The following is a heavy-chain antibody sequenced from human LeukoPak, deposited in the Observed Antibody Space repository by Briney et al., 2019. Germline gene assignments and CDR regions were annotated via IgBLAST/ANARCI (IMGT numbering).Heavy chain of an antibody. CDR3: ARGRMAESATGPFDL. CDR1: GGSISSYY. J-gene: IGHJ3*01. CDR2: IYYSGST. Sequence: PSETLSLTCTVSGGSISSYYWSWIRQPPGKGLEWIGYIYYSGSTNYNPSLKSRVTISVDTSKNQFSLKLSSVTAADTAVYYCARGRMAESATGPFDLWGQGTMVTVSS. D-gene: IGHD1-14*01. V-gene: IGHV4-59*01.